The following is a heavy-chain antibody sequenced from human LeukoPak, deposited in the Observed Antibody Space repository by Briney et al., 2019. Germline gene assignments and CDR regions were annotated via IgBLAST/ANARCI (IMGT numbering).Heavy chain of an antibody. V-gene: IGHV1-2*06. CDR3: ARDRWLVTMVRGVIIDY. Sequence: ASVKVPCKASGYTFTGHYMHWVRQAPGQGLEWMGRINPNSGGTNYAQKFQGRVTMTRDTSISTAYMELSRLRSDDTAVYYCARDRWLVTMVRGVIIDYWGQGTLVTVSS. CDR1: GYTFTGHY. J-gene: IGHJ4*02. D-gene: IGHD3-10*01. CDR2: INPNSGGT.